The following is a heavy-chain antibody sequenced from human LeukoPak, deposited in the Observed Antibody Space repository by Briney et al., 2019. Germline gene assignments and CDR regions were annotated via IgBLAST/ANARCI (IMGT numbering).Heavy chain of an antibody. V-gene: IGHV3-74*01. CDR2: IDSDGSSK. CDR1: GLTFSTYW. Sequence: GSLSLSFAASGLTFSTYWMQWVRPAPGKGRVWVSSIDSDGSSKNYTDSVKGRFTISRDNANNTLYLQMNSLRAEDTAVYYCTRAMALTTPFDPWGQGTLVTVSS. D-gene: IGHD4/OR15-4a*01. J-gene: IGHJ5*02. CDR3: TRAMALTTPFDP.